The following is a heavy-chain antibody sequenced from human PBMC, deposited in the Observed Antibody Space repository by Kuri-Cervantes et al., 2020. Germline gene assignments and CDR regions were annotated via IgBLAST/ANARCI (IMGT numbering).Heavy chain of an antibody. CDR1: GGSINSYY. V-gene: IGHV4-59*12. J-gene: IGHJ5*01. CDR3: TRDHGDYEIDS. D-gene: IGHD4-17*01. CDR2: SYYIGTT. Sequence: SETLSLTCTVSGGSINSYYWSWIRQPPEKGLEWIGYSYYIGTTNYNPSLKSRVTISADTSKNQFSLKLTSVTAADTAVYYCTRDHGDYEIDSWGQGTLVTVSS.